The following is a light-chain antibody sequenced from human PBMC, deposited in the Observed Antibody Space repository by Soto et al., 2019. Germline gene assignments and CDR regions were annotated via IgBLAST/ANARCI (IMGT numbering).Light chain of an antibody. CDR1: SSGVITYNS. V-gene: IGLV2-18*02. CDR3: SSYTNNNTYV. CDR2: EVS. J-gene: IGLJ1*01. Sequence: QSALTQPPSVSGSPGHSVTISCTGTSSGVITYNSVSWYQQPPGTVPKLMIYEVSHRPSGVPDRFSGSKSGNTASLTISGLQAEDEADYYCSSYTNNNTYVFGTGPKLTVL.